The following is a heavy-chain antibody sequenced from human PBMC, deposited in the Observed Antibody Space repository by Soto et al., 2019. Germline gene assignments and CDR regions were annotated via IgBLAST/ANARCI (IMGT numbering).Heavy chain of an antibody. J-gene: IGHJ6*02. Sequence: SETLSLTCTVSGGSINNYYWSWIRQPPGKGLEWIGYIYYSGSTNYNPSLKSRLTISVDTSKKQLSMKLSPVTPPDTAENYCARRGTYFYCSASYYYYGMDVWGQGTTVTVSS. CDR1: GGSINNYY. D-gene: IGHD3-10*01. CDR3: ARRGTYFYCSASYYYYGMDV. V-gene: IGHV4-59*08. CDR2: IYYSGST.